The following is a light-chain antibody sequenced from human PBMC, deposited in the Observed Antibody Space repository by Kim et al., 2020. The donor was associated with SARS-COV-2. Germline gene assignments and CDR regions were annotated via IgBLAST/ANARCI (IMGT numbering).Light chain of an antibody. CDR3: QQYNNWPLT. V-gene: IGKV3-15*01. Sequence: VSPGERATLSCRASQSIGISLAWYQQTPGQAPRLLIYGASTRATGIPARFSGRGSGTEFTLTISSLQSEDFAVYSCQQYNNWPLTFGGGTKVDIK. J-gene: IGKJ4*01. CDR2: GAS. CDR1: QSIGIS.